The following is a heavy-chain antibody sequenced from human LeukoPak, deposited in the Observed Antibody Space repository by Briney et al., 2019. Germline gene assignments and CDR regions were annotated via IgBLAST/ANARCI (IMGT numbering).Heavy chain of an antibody. CDR2: IYPDGRT. CDR1: GFTFTDNY. CDR3: ARTNPVYGDYDY. Sequence: GGSLRLSCAVSGFTFTDNYMSWVRQAPGKGLQWVSVIYPDGRTYYSDSVKGRFTISRDISTNTLLLQMNSLRPDDTAVHYCARTNPVYGDYDYWGQGTLVTVSS. V-gene: IGHV3-53*01. J-gene: IGHJ4*02. D-gene: IGHD4-17*01.